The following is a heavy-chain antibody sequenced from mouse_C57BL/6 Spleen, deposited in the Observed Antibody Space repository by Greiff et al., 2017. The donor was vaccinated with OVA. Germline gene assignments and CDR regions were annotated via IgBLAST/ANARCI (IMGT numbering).Heavy chain of an antibody. CDR2: IHPSDSET. CDR1: GYTFTSYW. Sequence: VQLQQPGAELVRPWASVKLSCKASGYTFTSYWLHWVKQRPIQGLAWIGNIHPSDSETHSNQKFKDKATLTVDKSSSTAYMQLSSLTSEDSAVYYCAREEFFSKSFAYWGQGTPLTVSA. V-gene: IGHV1-52*01. CDR3: AREEFFSKSFAY. D-gene: IGHD2-5*01. J-gene: IGHJ3*01.